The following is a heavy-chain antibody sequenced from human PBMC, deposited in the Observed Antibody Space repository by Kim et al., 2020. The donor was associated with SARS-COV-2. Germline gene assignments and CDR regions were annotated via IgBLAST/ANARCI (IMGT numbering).Heavy chain of an antibody. CDR3: ARGGVDYGDYYFDS. D-gene: IGHD4-17*01. Sequence: NPSLKRRVTISEATAKHQSSLKLSSVTAADTAVYYCARGGVDYGDYYFDSWGQGTLVTVSS. V-gene: IGHV4-59*09. J-gene: IGHJ4*02.